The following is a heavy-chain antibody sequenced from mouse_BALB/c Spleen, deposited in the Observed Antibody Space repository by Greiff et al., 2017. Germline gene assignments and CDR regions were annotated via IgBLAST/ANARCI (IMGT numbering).Heavy chain of an antibody. CDR2: INPSNGGT. V-gene: IGHV1S81*02. CDR1: GYTFTSYY. J-gene: IGHJ3*01. CDR3: TRRGITPFAY. D-gene: IGHD1-1*01. Sequence: QVQLKESGAELVKPGASVKLSCKASGYTFTSYYMYWVKQRPGQGLECIGEINPSNGGTNFNEKFKSKATLTVDKSSSTAYMQLSSLTSEDSAVYYCTRRGITPFAYWGQGTLVTVSA.